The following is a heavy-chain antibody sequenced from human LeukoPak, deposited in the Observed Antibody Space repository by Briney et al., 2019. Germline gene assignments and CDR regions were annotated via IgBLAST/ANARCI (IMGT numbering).Heavy chain of an antibody. J-gene: IGHJ4*02. Sequence: GESLKISCKGSGYSFSTYFVGWVRQMPGEGLEWMGIIYPGDSDTRYSPSFQGQVTISADKSISTTFLQWSSLKASDTAMYYCARPMTTVIYAPDYWGQGTLVTVSS. CDR3: ARPMTTVIYAPDY. CDR1: GYSFSTYF. V-gene: IGHV5-51*01. D-gene: IGHD4-17*01. CDR2: IYPGDSDT.